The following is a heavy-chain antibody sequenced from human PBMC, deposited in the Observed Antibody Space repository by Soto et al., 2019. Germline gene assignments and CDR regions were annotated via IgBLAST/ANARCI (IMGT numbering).Heavy chain of an antibody. Sequence: ASVKVSCKASGGTFSSYAISWVRQAPGQGLEWMGGIIPIFGTANYAQKFQGGVRITADESTSTAYMELSSLRSEDTAGYYCARFAYGDHFDYWGQGTLVTVSS. J-gene: IGHJ4*02. CDR1: GGTFSSYA. D-gene: IGHD4-17*01. V-gene: IGHV1-69*13. CDR3: ARFAYGDHFDY. CDR2: IIPIFGTA.